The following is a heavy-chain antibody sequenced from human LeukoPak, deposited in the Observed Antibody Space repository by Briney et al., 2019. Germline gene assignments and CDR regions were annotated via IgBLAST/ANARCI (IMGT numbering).Heavy chain of an antibody. V-gene: IGHV1-2*02. Sequence: GASVKVSCKASGYTFTGYYMHWVRQAPGQGLEWMGWINPNSGGANFAQKFQGRVTMTRETSISTAYMELSRLRSDDTAVYYCARAEYSSNWYEPAGSYFDYWGQGTLVTVSS. CDR3: ARAEYSSNWYEPAGSYFDY. CDR2: INPNSGGA. D-gene: IGHD6-13*01. J-gene: IGHJ4*02. CDR1: GYTFTGYY.